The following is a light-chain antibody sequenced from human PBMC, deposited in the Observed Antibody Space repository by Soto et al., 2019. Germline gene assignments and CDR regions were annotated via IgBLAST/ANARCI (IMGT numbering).Light chain of an antibody. V-gene: IGKV3-15*01. CDR1: QRISRN. CDR3: QHRMNWPLT. CDR2: DAS. J-gene: IGKJ5*01. Sequence: EIVMTQSPATLSVSPGESATLSCRASQRISRNLAWYQQKPGQAPRLLIYDASTRATAIPARFSGSGSETEFTLTISSLQSEDSAVYYCQHRMNWPLTFGQGTRLEIK.